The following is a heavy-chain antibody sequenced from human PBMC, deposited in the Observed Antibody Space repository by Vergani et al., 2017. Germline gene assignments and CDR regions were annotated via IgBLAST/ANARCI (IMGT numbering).Heavy chain of an antibody. CDR2: IWYDGSNK. Sequence: VQLLESGGGLVQPGGSLRLSCAASGFIFSNYDMHWVRQAPGKGLEWVAVIWYDGSNKYYAGSVKGRFTISRDNSKNTLYLQMNSLRAEDTAVYYCARGGRDGYNFALDYWGQGTLVTVSS. V-gene: IGHV3-33*08. CDR3: ARGGRDGYNFALDY. CDR1: GFIFSNYD. J-gene: IGHJ4*02. D-gene: IGHD5-24*01.